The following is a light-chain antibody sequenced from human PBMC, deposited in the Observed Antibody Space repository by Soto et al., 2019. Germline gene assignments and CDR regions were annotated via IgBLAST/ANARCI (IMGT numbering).Light chain of an antibody. CDR3: TSTDDRLTGPV. CDR1: SSNIETNL. CDR2: NND. V-gene: IGLV1-47*02. Sequence: QSALTQPPSVSGTPGQRVTISCSGSSSNIETNLVHWYQHLPGASPRLLIYNNDQRPSGVPDRFSASKSGTSASLAISGLRSEDEADYYCTSTDDRLTGPVFGGGTQLTVL. J-gene: IGLJ2*01.